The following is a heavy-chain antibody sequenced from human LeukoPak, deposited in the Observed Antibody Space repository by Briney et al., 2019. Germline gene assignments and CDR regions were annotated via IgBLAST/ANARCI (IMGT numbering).Heavy chain of an antibody. D-gene: IGHD3-22*01. CDR1: GYTFTSYY. J-gene: IGHJ6*03. CDR3: ARSSGYYSSLLYMHV. V-gene: IGHV1-46*01. Sequence: ASVKVSCKASGYTFTSYYMHWVRQAPGQGLEWVGIINPSGDPTTYAQEFQGRVTMTSDMSTSTVYMELSSLRSEDTAVYYCARSSGYYSSLLYMHVWGKGTTVTVSS. CDR2: INPSGDPT.